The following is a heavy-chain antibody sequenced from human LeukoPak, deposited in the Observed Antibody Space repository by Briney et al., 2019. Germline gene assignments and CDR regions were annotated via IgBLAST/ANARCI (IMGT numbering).Heavy chain of an antibody. D-gene: IGHD3-22*01. CDR2: IKQDGSEK. J-gene: IGHJ6*03. V-gene: IGHV3-7*01. CDR3: ARAITMIVVGRDYYYYYYMDV. CDR1: GFTFSSYW. Sequence: GGSLRLSCAASGFTFSSYWMSWVRQAPGKGLEWVANIKQDGSEKYYVDSVKGRFTISRDNAKNSLYLQMNSLRAEDTAVYYCARAITMIVVGRDYYYYYYMDVWGKGTTVTVSS.